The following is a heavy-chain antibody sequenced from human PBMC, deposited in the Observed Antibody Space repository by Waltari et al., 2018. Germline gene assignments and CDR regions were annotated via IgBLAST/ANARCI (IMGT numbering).Heavy chain of an antibody. Sequence: EVQLVESGGGLVQPGGSLRLSCAASGFTFRSYWMSWVRQAPGKGVEWVANIKQDGSEKYYVDSVKGRFTISRDNAKNSLYLQMNSLRAEDTAVYYCATEPYSSSYYFDYWGQGTLVTVSS. V-gene: IGHV3-7*01. CDR3: ATEPYSSSYYFDY. CDR2: IKQDGSEK. CDR1: GFTFRSYW. J-gene: IGHJ4*02. D-gene: IGHD6-6*01.